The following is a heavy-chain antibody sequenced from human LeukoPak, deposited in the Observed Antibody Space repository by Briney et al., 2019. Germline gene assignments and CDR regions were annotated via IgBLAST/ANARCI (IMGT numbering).Heavy chain of an antibody. Sequence: SETLSLTCTVSGGSISSYYWSWIRQPPGKGLEWIGYIYYSGSTNYNPSLKSRATISVDTSKNQFSLKLSSVTAADTAVYYCARLGDSSGYYFDYWGQGTLVTVSS. CDR2: IYYSGST. D-gene: IGHD3-22*01. J-gene: IGHJ4*02. CDR1: GGSISSYY. V-gene: IGHV4-59*01. CDR3: ARLGDSSGYYFDY.